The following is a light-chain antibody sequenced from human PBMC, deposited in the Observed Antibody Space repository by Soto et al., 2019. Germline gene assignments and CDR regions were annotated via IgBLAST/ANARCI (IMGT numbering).Light chain of an antibody. CDR1: QSVSSY. Sequence: EIVMTQSPATLSVSPGERATLSCRASQSVSSYLAWYQQKPGQAPRLLIYDASNRATGIPARFSGSGSGTDFTLTISSLEPEDFAVYYCQQRRSFGQGTRLEI. J-gene: IGKJ5*01. V-gene: IGKV3-11*01. CDR3: QQRRS. CDR2: DAS.